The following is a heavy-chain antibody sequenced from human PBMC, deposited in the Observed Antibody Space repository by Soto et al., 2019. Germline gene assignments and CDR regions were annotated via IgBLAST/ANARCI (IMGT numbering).Heavy chain of an antibody. CDR3: AHRQTFWGAFDI. CDR1: GFSLSTSGVG. J-gene: IGHJ3*02. V-gene: IGHV2-5*01. CDR2: IYWNDDK. Sequence: SGPTLVNPTQTLTLTCTFSGFSLSTSGVGVGWIRQPPGKALEWLAPIYWNDDKRYSPSLKSRLTITKDTSKNQVVLTMTNMDPVDTATYYSAHRQTFWGAFDIWGQGTMVTVSS. D-gene: IGHD3-16*01.